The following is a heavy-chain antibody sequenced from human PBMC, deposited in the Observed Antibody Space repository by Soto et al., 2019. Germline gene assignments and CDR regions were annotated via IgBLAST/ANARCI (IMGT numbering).Heavy chain of an antibody. J-gene: IGHJ6*02. V-gene: IGHV3-13*01. CDR3: ARDIAVAGPYYYYGMDV. Sequence: GGSLRLSCAASGFTFSSYDMHWVRQATGKGLEWVSAIGTAGDTYYPGSVKGRLTISRENAKNSLYLQMNSLRAGDTAVYYCARDIAVAGPYYYYGMDVWGQGTTVTVSS. CDR2: IGTAGDT. CDR1: GFTFSSYD. D-gene: IGHD6-19*01.